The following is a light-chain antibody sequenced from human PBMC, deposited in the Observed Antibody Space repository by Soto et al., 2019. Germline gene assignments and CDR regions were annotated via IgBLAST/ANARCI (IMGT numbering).Light chain of an antibody. Sequence: EIVMTQSPATLSVSPGETATLSCRASQRISNTLVWYQQKPGQAPRLLISGASTRDTGIPARFRGSGSGTEFTLTISSLQSEDFGVYYCPQYSDWPLTFGQGTRLV. CDR2: GAS. J-gene: IGKJ5*01. CDR1: QRISNT. CDR3: PQYSDWPLT. V-gene: IGKV3-15*01.